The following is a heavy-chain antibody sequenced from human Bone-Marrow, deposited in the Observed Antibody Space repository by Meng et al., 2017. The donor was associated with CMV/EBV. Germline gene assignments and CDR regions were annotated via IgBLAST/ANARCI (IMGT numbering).Heavy chain of an antibody. CDR1: GGSFSGYY. D-gene: IGHD2-21*01. CDR3: PFRTADEAFDI. V-gene: IGHV4-34*03. J-gene: IGHJ3*02. Sequence: SETLSLTCAVYGGSFSGYYWSWIRQPPGKGLEWIGEINHSGSTNYNPSLKSRVTLSIDTSRTQFSLKLTSVTAADTAVYYCPFRTADEAFDIWGQGTMVTVSS. CDR2: INHSGST.